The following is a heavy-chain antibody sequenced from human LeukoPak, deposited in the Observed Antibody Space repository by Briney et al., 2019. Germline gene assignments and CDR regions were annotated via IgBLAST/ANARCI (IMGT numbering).Heavy chain of an antibody. D-gene: IGHD3-3*01. Sequence: GGSLRLSCEASGFSFTNYGMHWVRRAPGKGLEWVAFIRYDGSNNYYTDSVKGRFTISRDNSKNTLYLQMNSLRAEDTAVYYCAKGDYDFWSGYYLEIYYFDYWGQGTLVTVSS. CDR2: IRYDGSNN. V-gene: IGHV3-30*02. CDR1: GFSFTNYG. J-gene: IGHJ4*02. CDR3: AKGDYDFWSGYYLEIYYFDY.